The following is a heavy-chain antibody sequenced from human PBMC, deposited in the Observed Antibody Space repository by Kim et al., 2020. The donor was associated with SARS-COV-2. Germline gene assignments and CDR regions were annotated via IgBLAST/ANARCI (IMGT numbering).Heavy chain of an antibody. CDR2: ISYDGSSK. Sequence: GGSLRLSCAASGFTFSSYGMHWVRQAPGKGLEWVAVISYDGSSKYYADSVKGRFTISRDNSKNTLYLQMNSLRDEDTAVYYCAKAPYYYDSSGYYPVEGFDYWGQGTLVTDSS. CDR3: AKAPYYYDSSGYYPVEGFDY. D-gene: IGHD3-22*01. CDR1: GFTFSSYG. V-gene: IGHV3-30*18. J-gene: IGHJ4*02.